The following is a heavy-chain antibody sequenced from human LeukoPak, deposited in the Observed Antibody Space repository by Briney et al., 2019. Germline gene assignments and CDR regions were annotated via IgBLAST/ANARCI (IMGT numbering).Heavy chain of an antibody. CDR1: GYTFTDHS. V-gene: IGHV1-2*02. CDR3: ARERGNNGWGGSDY. J-gene: IGHJ4*02. D-gene: IGHD1/OR15-1a*01. Sequence: ASVKVSCKTSGYTFTDHSMHWVRQGQAPGQGLEWVGWINPNGGDANYAQNFQGRVTLTTDTSISTAYMEMNELASDDTAVYYWARERGNNGWGGSDYWGQGALVTVSS. CDR2: INPNGGDA.